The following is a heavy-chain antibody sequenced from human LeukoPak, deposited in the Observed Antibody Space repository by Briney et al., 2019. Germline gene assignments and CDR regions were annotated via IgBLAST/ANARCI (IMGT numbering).Heavy chain of an antibody. J-gene: IGHJ4*02. CDR3: AKGGSDWSGYYNYLDY. Sequence: GGSLRLSCAASGFTFSSYVMSWVRQAPGKGLEWVSAISGSGGSTYYADSVKGRFTISRDNSKNTLYLQMNSLRAEDTAVYYCAKGGSDWSGYYNYLDYWGQGTLVTVSS. CDR1: GFTFSSYV. CDR2: ISGSGGST. V-gene: IGHV3-23*01. D-gene: IGHD3-3*01.